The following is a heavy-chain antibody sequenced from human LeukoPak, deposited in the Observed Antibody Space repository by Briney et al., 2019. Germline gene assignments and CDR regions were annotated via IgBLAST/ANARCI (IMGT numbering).Heavy chain of an antibody. D-gene: IGHD3-3*01. CDR3: ARGPRVTIFGVVLDLKNNWFDP. J-gene: IGHJ5*02. CDR1: GYTFTSYY. V-gene: IGHV1-46*03. CDR2: INPSGGST. Sequence: ASVKVSCKASGYTFTSYYMHWVRQAPGQGLEGMGIINPSGGSTSYAQKFQGRVTMTRDTSTSTVYMELSSLRSEDTAVYYCARGPRVTIFGVVLDLKNNWFDPWGQGTLVTVSS.